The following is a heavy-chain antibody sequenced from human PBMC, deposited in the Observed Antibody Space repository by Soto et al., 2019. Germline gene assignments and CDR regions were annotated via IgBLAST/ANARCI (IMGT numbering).Heavy chain of an antibody. CDR3: AKDGVSLRSGNDY. J-gene: IGHJ4*02. CDR1: GFTFSSYG. D-gene: IGHD2-8*01. V-gene: IGHV3-30*18. Sequence: LRLSCAASGFTFSSYGMHWVRQAPGKGLEWVAVISYDGSNKYYADSVKGRFTISRDNSKNTLYLQMNSLRAEDTAVYYCAKDGVSLRSGNDYWGQGTLFTVSS. CDR2: ISYDGSNK.